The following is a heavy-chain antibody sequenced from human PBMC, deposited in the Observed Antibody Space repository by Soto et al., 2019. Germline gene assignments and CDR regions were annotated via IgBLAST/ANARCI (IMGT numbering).Heavy chain of an antibody. Sequence: PGGSLRLSCTASGFGFSDYYMSWIRQAPGKGLERLSYISSGSDFTKYGDSVKGRFTISRDNAKNSLYLEMNSLRAEDTAVYYCARDWGGYKNFDYWGQGTLVTVSS. CDR1: GFGFSDYY. V-gene: IGHV3-11*05. CDR2: ISSGSDFT. CDR3: ARDWGGYKNFDY. D-gene: IGHD5-12*01. J-gene: IGHJ4*02.